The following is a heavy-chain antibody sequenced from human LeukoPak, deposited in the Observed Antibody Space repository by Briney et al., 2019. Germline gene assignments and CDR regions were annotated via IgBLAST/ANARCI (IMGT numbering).Heavy chain of an antibody. Sequence: QSGGSLRLSCAASEYSVGSNYMTWVRQAPGKGLEWVSLIYSGGSTYYADSVKGRFTISRDNSKNTLYLQMNSLRAEDTAVYYCVKDLVGYDSSNYRDCWGQGTLVTVSS. CDR1: EYSVGSNY. V-gene: IGHV3-66*01. J-gene: IGHJ4*02. D-gene: IGHD3-22*01. CDR3: VKDLVGYDSSNYRDC. CDR2: IYSGGST.